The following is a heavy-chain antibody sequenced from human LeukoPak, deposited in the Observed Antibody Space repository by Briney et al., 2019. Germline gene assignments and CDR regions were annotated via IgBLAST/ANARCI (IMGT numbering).Heavy chain of an antibody. CDR3: ARGVRSSSWYEAYYFDY. CDR2: IKEDGSEI. D-gene: IGHD6-13*01. CDR1: AFTFSNYW. Sequence: GGSLRLSCAASAFTFSNYWMSWVRQAPGKGLEWVANIKEDGSEINYVDSVKGRFTISRDNAKNSLYLQMNSLRAEDTAVYYCARGVRSSSWYEAYYFDYWGQGTLVTVSS. J-gene: IGHJ4*02. V-gene: IGHV3-7*01.